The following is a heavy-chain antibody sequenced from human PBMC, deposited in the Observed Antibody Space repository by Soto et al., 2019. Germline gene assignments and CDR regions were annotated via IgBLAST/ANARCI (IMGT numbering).Heavy chain of an antibody. CDR1: GGSISSGGYY. J-gene: IGHJ5*02. V-gene: IGHV4-31*03. CDR3: ARSSGYELGNWFDP. Sequence: QVQLQESGPGLVKPSQTVSVTCTVSGGSISSGGYYWSWIRQHPGKGLEWIGYIYYSGSTYYNPSLKSRVTISVDTSKNQFSLKLSSVTATDTAVYYCARSSGYELGNWFDPWGQGTLVTVSS. D-gene: IGHD5-12*01. CDR2: IYYSGST.